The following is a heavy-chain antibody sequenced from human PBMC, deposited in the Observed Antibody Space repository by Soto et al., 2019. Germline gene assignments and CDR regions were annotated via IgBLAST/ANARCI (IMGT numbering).Heavy chain of an antibody. CDR2: ISYDGSNK. CDR3: AKWELLRDPTKDAKVSNWFDP. V-gene: IGHV3-30*18. J-gene: IGHJ5*02. Sequence: GGSLRLSCAASVFTFSSYGMHWVRQAPGKGLEWVAVISYDGSNKYYADSVKGRFTISRDNSKNTLYLQMNSLRAEDTAVYYCAKWELLRDPTKDAKVSNWFDPWGQGNLVTVSS. CDR1: VFTFSSYG. D-gene: IGHD1-26*01.